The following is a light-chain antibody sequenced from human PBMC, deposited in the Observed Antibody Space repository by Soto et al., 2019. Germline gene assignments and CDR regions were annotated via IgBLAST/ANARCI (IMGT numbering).Light chain of an antibody. CDR1: QTISDY. J-gene: IGKJ1*01. Sequence: DIQMTQSPSSLSASVGDRVTITCRASQTISDYLNWYQQKPGKAPKVLIYAASNLQPGVPSRFSGSGSGTDFTLTISSLQPEDFATYYCQQSYTTPRTFGQGTKVEIK. V-gene: IGKV1-39*01. CDR2: AAS. CDR3: QQSYTTPRT.